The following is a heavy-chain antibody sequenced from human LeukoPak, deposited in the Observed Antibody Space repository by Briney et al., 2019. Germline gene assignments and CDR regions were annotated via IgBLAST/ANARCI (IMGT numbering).Heavy chain of an antibody. V-gene: IGHV4-59*01. CDR2: IYYSGST. CDR3: ARDMYSSGCDY. Sequence: SETLSLTCTVSGGSISSYYWSWIRQPPGKGLEWIGYIYYSGSTNYNPSLKSRVTISVDTSKNQFSLKLSSVTAADTAVYYCARDMYSSGCDYWGQGTLVTVSS. CDR1: GGSISSYY. D-gene: IGHD6-19*01. J-gene: IGHJ4*02.